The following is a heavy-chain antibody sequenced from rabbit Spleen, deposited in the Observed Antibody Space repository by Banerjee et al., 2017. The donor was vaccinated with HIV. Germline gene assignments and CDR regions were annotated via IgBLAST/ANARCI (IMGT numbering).Heavy chain of an antibody. V-gene: IGHV1S45*01. CDR3: ARDTSSSFSSYGMDL. D-gene: IGHD1-1*01. J-gene: IGHJ6*01. CDR1: GFDISTYH. Sequence: QEQLEESGGDLVQPGASLTLTCTASGFDISTYHMCWVRQAPGKGLEWIACIAGTSSGFTYSATWAKGRFTCSKTSSTTVTLQMTSLTAADTATYFCARDTSSSFSSYGMDLWGPGTLVTVS. CDR2: IAGTSSGFT.